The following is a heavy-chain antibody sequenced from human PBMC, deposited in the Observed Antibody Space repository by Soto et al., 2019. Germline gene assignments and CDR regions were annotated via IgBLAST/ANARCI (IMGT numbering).Heavy chain of an antibody. CDR2: ISGSGGST. V-gene: IGHV3-23*01. Sequence: PGGSLRLSCAASGFTFSSYAMSWVRQAPGKGLEWVSAISGSGGSTYYADSVKGRFTISRDNSKNTLYLQMNSLRAEDTAVYYCAKELRGYYDKNGPFDYWGQGTLVTVSS. CDR3: AKELRGYYDKNGPFDY. J-gene: IGHJ4*02. CDR1: GFTFSSYA. D-gene: IGHD3-22*01.